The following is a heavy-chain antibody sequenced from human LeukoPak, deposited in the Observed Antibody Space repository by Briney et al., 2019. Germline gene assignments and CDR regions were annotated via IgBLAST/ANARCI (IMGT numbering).Heavy chain of an antibody. CDR2: INPHGGDI. Sequence: PGGSLRLSCEASGFSFSNYWMDWLRQAPGKGLEWLASINPHGGDIGYVDFVRGRFTISRDNAKNSLYLQMNSLRAEDTAVYYCARDDGYSWFSYWGQGALVTVSS. CDR3: ARDDGYSWFSY. CDR1: GFSFSNYW. D-gene: IGHD3-22*01. J-gene: IGHJ4*02. V-gene: IGHV3-7*01.